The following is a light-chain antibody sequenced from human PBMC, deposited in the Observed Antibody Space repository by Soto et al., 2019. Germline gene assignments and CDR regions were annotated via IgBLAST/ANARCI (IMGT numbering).Light chain of an antibody. CDR2: SNN. CDR3: AAWDDSLNGNYV. V-gene: IGLV1-44*01. Sequence: QAVVTQPPSASGTPGQRVTISCSGSSSNIGSNTVNWYQQLPGTAPKLLIYSNNQRPSGVPDRFSGSKFGTSASLAISGLQSEDEADYYCAAWDDSLNGNYVFGTGTKLTVL. J-gene: IGLJ1*01. CDR1: SSNIGSNT.